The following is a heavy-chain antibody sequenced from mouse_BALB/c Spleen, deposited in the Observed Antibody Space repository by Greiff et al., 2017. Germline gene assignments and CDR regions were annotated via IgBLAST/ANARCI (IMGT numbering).Heavy chain of an antibody. D-gene: IGHD1-1*01. CDR3: ARGYGSSYY. V-gene: IGHV3-2*02. CDR1: GYSITSDYA. Sequence: EVKLVESGPGLVKPSQSLSLTCTVTGYSITSDYAWNWIRQFPGNKLEWMGYISYSGSPSYNPSLKSRISITRDTSKNQFFLLLNSVTTEDTATYYCARGYGSSYYWGQGTTLTVSS. CDR2: ISYSGSP. J-gene: IGHJ2*01.